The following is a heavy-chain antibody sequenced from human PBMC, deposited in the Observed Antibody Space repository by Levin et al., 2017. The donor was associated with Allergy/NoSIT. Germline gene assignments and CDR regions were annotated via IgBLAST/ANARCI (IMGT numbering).Heavy chain of an antibody. CDR2: IYTSGST. J-gene: IGHJ3*02. V-gene: IGHV4-61*02. Sequence: SQTLSLTCTVSGGSISSGSYYWSWIRQPAGKGLEWIGRIYTSGSTNYNPSLKSRVTISVDTSKNQFSLKLSSVTAADTAVYYCASEHTYYYGSGSYYYAFDIWGQGTMVTVSS. D-gene: IGHD3-10*01. CDR3: ASEHTYYYGSGSYYYAFDI. CDR1: GGSISSGSYY.